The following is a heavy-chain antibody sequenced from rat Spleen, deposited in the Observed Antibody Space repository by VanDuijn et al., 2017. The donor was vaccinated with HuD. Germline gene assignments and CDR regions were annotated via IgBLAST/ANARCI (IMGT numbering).Heavy chain of an antibody. V-gene: IGHV2-47*01. D-gene: IGHD1-11*01. CDR2: LWGDGST. J-gene: IGHJ3*01. CDR3: SRSYGGYSQHWFAY. CDR1: GSSLTTNN. Sequence: QVQLKESGPGLVQPSQTLSLTCTVSGSSLTTNNVGWIRQPPGKGLEWMGGLWGDGSTDYNSTLKSRLSISRDTSKSQVLLKMSSLQTDDTAFYFCSRSYGGYSQHWFAYWGQGTLVTVSS.